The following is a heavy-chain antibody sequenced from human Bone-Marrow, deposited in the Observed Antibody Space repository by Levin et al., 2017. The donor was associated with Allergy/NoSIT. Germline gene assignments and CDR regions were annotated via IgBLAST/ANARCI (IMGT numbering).Heavy chain of an antibody. CDR3: ARSDCSGTSCYYLFGS. CDR1: GFTFSRYS. J-gene: IGHJ4*02. CDR2: ISRSSSTI. Sequence: GESLKISCAASGFTFSRYSMNWVRPAPGRGLEWVSYISRSSSTISYADSVKGRFTISRDNAKNSLYLQMNRLRDEEPAVYYCARSDCSGTSCYYLFGSWGQGTLVTVSS. V-gene: IGHV3-48*02. D-gene: IGHD2-2*01.